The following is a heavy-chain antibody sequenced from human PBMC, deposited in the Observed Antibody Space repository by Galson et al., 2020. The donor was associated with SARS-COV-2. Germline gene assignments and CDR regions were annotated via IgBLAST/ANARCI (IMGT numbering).Heavy chain of an antibody. CDR2: IGTAGDT. J-gene: IGHJ6*02. Sequence: GGSLRLSCAASGFTFSSYDMHWVRQATGKGLEWVSAIGTAGDTYYPGSVKGRFTISRENAKNSLYLQMNSLRAGDTAVYYCARGTVTTSGYIYYYYGMDVWGQGTTVTVSS. V-gene: IGHV3-13*01. CDR3: ARGTVTTSGYIYYYYGMDV. D-gene: IGHD4-17*01. CDR1: GFTFSSYD.